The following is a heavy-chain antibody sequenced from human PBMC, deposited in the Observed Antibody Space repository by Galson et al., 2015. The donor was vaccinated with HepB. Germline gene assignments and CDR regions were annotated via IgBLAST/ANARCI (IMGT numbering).Heavy chain of an antibody. J-gene: IGHJ4*02. D-gene: IGHD6-13*01. V-gene: IGHV4-34*01. Sequence: LSLTCAVYGGSFSGYYWSWIRQPPGKGLEWIGEINHSGSTNYNPSLKSRVTISVDTSKNQFSLKLSSVTAADTAVYYCARGRGYSSSWLGYWGQGALVTVSS. CDR1: GGSFSGYY. CDR3: ARGRGYSSSWLGY. CDR2: INHSGST.